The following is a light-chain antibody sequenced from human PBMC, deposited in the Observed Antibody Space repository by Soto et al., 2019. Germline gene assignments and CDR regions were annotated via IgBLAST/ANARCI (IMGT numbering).Light chain of an antibody. CDR3: QQCNSYSRT. V-gene: IGKV1-5*03. J-gene: IGKJ1*01. Sequence: QLTQSPSSLYASVGDRVTITCRASQGISSYLAWYQQKPGKAPKLLIYKASSLESGVPSRFSGSGSGTEFTLTISSLQPDDFATYYCQQCNSYSRTFGQGTKVDI. CDR1: QGISSY. CDR2: KAS.